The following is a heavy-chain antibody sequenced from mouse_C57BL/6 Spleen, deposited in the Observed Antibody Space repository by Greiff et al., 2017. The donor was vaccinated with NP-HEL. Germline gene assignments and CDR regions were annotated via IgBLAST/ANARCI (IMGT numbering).Heavy chain of an antibody. CDR1: GYTFTDYN. J-gene: IGHJ3*01. Sequence: EVQLQQSGPELVKPGASVKIPCKASGYTFTDYNMDWVKQSHGKSLEWIGDINPNNGGTTYNQKFKGKATLTVDKASSAAYMELRSLTSEDTAVYYCASGGYYGSRGGPWFAYWGQGTLVTVSA. V-gene: IGHV1-18*01. CDR3: ASGGYYGSRGGPWFAY. CDR2: INPNNGGT. D-gene: IGHD1-1*01.